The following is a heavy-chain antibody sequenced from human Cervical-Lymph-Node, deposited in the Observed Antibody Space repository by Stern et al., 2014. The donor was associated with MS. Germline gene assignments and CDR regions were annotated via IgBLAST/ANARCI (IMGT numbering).Heavy chain of an antibody. CDR3: AREVGSLAMDV. CDR2: ITPMFGSA. V-gene: IGHV1-69*06. Sequence: MQLVESGAEVKKPGSSAKVSCKASGDTFTDYALSWVRPAPGQGTEWMGGITPMFGSADYEQKFQGRLTITADRSTSTAYMDLSGLTSEDTAVYYCAREVGSLAMDVWGKGPTVIVSS. J-gene: IGHJ6*04. CDR1: GDTFTDYA. D-gene: IGHD1-26*01.